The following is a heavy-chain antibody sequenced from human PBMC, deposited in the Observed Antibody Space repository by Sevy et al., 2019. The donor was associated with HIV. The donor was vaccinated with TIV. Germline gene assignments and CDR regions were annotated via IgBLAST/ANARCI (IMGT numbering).Heavy chain of an antibody. CDR3: ARGPRKYYDSSGYYYPPSY. CDR1: GYTFTSYG. D-gene: IGHD3-22*01. Sequence: KAAGSLKISCEASGYTFTSYGIIWVRQAPGQGLEWMGWISAYNGNTNYAQRLQGRVTMTTDTSTSTAYMELTSLRSDDTAVYYCARGPRKYYDSSGYYYPPSYWGQGTLVTVSS. J-gene: IGHJ4*02. CDR2: ISAYNGNT. V-gene: IGHV1-18*01.